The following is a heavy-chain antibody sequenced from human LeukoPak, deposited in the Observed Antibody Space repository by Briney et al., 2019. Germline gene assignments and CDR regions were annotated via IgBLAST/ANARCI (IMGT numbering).Heavy chain of an antibody. Sequence: SQTLSLTCTVSGASISSGSHSWRWIRQPAGEGLEWIGRLYTSGITNYNSSLKGRITMSVDTSKNQFSLKLSSVTAADTAVYYCARGSAYRSFDYWGQGTVVSVSS. J-gene: IGHJ4*02. CDR3: ARGSAYRSFDY. CDR2: LYTSGIT. CDR1: GASISSGSHS. D-gene: IGHD4-11*01. V-gene: IGHV4-61*02.